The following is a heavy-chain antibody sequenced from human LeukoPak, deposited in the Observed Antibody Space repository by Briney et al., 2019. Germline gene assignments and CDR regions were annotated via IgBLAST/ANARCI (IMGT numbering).Heavy chain of an antibody. V-gene: IGHV3-30-3*01. CDR1: GFTFSSYA. CDR2: ISYDGSNK. D-gene: IGHD3-3*01. CDR3: ASLEWLSTTHYGIDV. Sequence: PGGSLRLSCAASGFTFSSYAMHWVRQAPGEGLEWVAVISYDGSNKYYADSVKGRFTISRDNSKNTLYLQMNSLRAEDTAVYYCASLEWLSTTHYGIDVCGQGTTATVSS. J-gene: IGHJ6*02.